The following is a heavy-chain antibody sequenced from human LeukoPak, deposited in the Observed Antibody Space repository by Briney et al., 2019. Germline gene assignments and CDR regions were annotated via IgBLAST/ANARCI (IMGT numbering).Heavy chain of an antibody. J-gene: IGHJ6*03. Sequence: PSETLSLTCTVSGGSISSCYWSWIRQPAGKGLEWIGRIYSSGNTNYNPSLKSRVTMSVDTSKNQFSLKLNSLTAADTAVYYCARSVLDETYYMDVWGKGTSVTVSS. D-gene: IGHD3-16*01. CDR3: ARSVLDETYYMDV. CDR1: GGSISSCY. CDR2: IYSSGNT. V-gene: IGHV4-4*07.